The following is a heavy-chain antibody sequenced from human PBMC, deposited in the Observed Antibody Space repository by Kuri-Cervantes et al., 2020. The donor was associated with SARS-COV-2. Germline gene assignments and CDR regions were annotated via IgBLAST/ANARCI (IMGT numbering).Heavy chain of an antibody. CDR3: ARSQGYCTANSCSWNWFDP. CDR2: IIPTSDTT. D-gene: IGHD2-8*02. CDR1: GGTFSSYS. J-gene: IGHJ5*02. V-gene: IGHV1-69*13. Sequence: SVKVSCKASGGTFSSYSVNWVRQAPGQGLEWMGRIIPTSDTTTYAQKFQGRVIFTADESSSTAYMEVNSLTSEDTAVYFCARSQGYCTANSCSWNWFDPWGQGTQVTVSS.